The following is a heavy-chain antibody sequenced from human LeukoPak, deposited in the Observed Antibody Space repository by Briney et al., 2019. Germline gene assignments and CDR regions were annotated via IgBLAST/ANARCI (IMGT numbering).Heavy chain of an antibody. CDR2: IKQDGSEK. CDR1: GFTFSSYW. D-gene: IGHD2-15*01. Sequence: PGGSLRLSCAASGFTFSSYWMSWVRQAPGKGLEWVANIKQDGSEKYYVDSVKGRFTISRDNAKNSLYLQMNSLRAEDTAVYYCARATGYCSGGSCYGHYMDVWGKGTTVTISS. V-gene: IGHV3-7*01. J-gene: IGHJ6*03. CDR3: ARATGYCSGGSCYGHYMDV.